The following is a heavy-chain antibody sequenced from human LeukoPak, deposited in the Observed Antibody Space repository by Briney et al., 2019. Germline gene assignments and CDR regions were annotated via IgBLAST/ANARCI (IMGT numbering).Heavy chain of an antibody. J-gene: IGHJ4*02. V-gene: IGHV3-23*01. CDR2: ISGSGGSR. CDR1: GFTFSSHA. D-gene: IGHD2-21*02. CDR3: VREDTPATANY. Sequence: PGGSLRLSCAASGFTFSSHAMSWVRQAPGKGLEWVSSISGSGGSRYYADSVKGRFTISRDNSKDTLFLQMHSLRPGDTAVYYCVREDTPATANYWGQGTLVTISS.